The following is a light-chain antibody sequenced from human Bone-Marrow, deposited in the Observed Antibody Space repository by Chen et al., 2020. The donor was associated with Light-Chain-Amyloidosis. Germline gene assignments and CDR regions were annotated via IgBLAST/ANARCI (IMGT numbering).Light chain of an antibody. CDR3: QVYDSSSDHAWV. CDR2: DDS. CDR1: NIAAKS. J-gene: IGLJ3*02. V-gene: IGLV3-21*02. Sequence: SYVLTQAPSLSVAPGQTARITCGGQNIAAKSVHWYQQRPGQAPVLVLYDDSDRPSGIPERFSGSNSGNTAALTISRVEAGDEADYYCQVYDSSSDHAWVFGGGTRLSVL.